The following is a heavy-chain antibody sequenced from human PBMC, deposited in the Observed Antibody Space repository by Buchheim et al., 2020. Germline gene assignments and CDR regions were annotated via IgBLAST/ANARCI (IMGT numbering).Heavy chain of an antibody. D-gene: IGHD2-2*02. CDR3: SSTSMERSKVPAAINYYYYGMDV. J-gene: IGHJ6*02. CDR1: GFTFSSYA. CDR2: ISGSGGST. V-gene: IGHV3-23*04. Sequence: EVQLVESGGGLVQPGGSLRLSCAASGFTFSSYAMSWVRQAPGKGLEWVSAISGSGGSTYYADSVKGRCTISSDNSKNTLYLQMNSLRAEDTAVYYCSSTSMERSKVPAAINYYYYGMDVWGQGTT.